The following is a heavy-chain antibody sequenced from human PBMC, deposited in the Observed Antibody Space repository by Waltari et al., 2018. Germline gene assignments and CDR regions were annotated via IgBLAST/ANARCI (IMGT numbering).Heavy chain of an antibody. V-gene: IGHV4-38-2*02. CDR3: ARDLRGAFDI. CDR2: IYHSGST. Sequence: QVQLQESGPGLVKPSETLSLTCTVPGYSISSGYYWGWIRQPPGKGLEWIGSIYHSGSTYYNPSLKSRVTISVDTSKNQFSLKLSSVTAADTAVYYCARDLRGAFDIWGQGTMVTVSS. CDR1: GYSISSGYY. D-gene: IGHD5-12*01. J-gene: IGHJ3*02.